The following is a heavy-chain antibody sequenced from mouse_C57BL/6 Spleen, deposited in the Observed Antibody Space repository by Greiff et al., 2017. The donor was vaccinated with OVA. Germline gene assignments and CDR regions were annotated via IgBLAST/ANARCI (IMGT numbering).Heavy chain of an antibody. CDR1: GYTFTSYG. J-gene: IGHJ4*01. V-gene: IGHV1-81*01. D-gene: IGHD2-3*01. CDR3: AKREIYNGSLYAMDY. Sequence: VQLKQSGAELARPGASVKLFCKASGYTFTSYGISWVKQRTGQGLEWLGEIYPRSGNTYFNEKFKGKDTLTADKSSSTAYMEHRSLTSEDSAVYFCAKREIYNGSLYAMDYWGQGTSVTVSS. CDR2: IYPRSGNT.